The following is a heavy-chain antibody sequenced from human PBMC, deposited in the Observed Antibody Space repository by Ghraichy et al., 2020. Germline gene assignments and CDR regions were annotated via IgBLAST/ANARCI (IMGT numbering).Heavy chain of an antibody. D-gene: IGHD3-3*01. J-gene: IGHJ6*02. CDR2: IYSGGGT. CDR1: GFTVSSNY. CDR3: ARGARFLEENYYYYALDV. Sequence: GGSLRLSCAASGFTVSSNYMNWVRQAPGTGLEWISVIYSGGGTYYAGSVKGRFTISRDNSKNMLNLQMNNLRAEDTGVYYCARGARFLEENYYYYALDVWGQGTTVTVSS. V-gene: IGHV3-66*01.